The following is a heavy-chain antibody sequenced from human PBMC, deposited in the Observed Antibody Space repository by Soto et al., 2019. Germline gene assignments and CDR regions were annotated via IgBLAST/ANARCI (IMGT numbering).Heavy chain of an antibody. J-gene: IGHJ4*01. CDR2: ISYDSSEI. D-gene: IGHD6-19*01. CDR1: GFTFSNNA. CDR3: AIAPVAYSSLDH. V-gene: IGHV3-30*01. Sequence: GGSLRLSCVGSGFTFSNNAMHWVRQAQGKGIEWVAFISYDSSEIFYADSVKGRFTISRDNPENTLFLHMNSPRADDTAVYYCAIAPVAYSSLDHWGQGILVTVSS.